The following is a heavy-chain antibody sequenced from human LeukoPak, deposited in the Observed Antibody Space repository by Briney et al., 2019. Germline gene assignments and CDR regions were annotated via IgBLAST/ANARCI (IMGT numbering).Heavy chain of an antibody. CDR1: GFTFSSYG. Sequence: GRSLRLSCAASGFTFSSYGMHWVRQAPGKGLEWVAVISYDGSNKYYADSVKGRSTISRDNSKNTLYLQMNSLRAEDTAVYYCAKDLAYSSSWTPGYYYYYGMDVWGQGTTVTVSS. J-gene: IGHJ6*02. V-gene: IGHV3-30*18. CDR3: AKDLAYSSSWTPGYYYYYGMDV. CDR2: ISYDGSNK. D-gene: IGHD6-13*01.